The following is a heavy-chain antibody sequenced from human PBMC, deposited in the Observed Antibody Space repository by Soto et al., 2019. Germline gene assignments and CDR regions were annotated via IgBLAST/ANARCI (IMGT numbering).Heavy chain of an antibody. Sequence: QVQLLQSGAEVKKPGSSVRVSCEASGGTFRTYAISWVRQAPGQGLEWMGEIIPIFGTVHYAQKFQGRVTITAYESTTTVYMDLRSLRSEDTAVYYCAKGAVAGTPTSYYYYGMDFWGQGTTVTVSS. CDR1: GGTFRTYA. D-gene: IGHD6-19*01. CDR2: IIPIFGTV. CDR3: AKGAVAGTPTSYYYYGMDF. J-gene: IGHJ6*02. V-gene: IGHV1-69*12.